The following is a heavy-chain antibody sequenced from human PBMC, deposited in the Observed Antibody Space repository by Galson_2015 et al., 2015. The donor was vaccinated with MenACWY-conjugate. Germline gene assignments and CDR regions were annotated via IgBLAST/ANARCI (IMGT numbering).Heavy chain of an antibody. Sequence: SLRLSCAASGFRFSGYDMHWVRQSPGEGLEGVALIRYDGIHKNYSESVKGRFIISRDNSKDTLNLQMNSLRVEDTAVYYCAKIGGDFRSGYRPQWGQGTQVTVSS. J-gene: IGHJ4*02. CDR1: GFRFSGYD. D-gene: IGHD3-3*01. CDR2: IRYDGIHK. V-gene: IGHV3-30*02. CDR3: AKIGGDFRSGYRPQ.